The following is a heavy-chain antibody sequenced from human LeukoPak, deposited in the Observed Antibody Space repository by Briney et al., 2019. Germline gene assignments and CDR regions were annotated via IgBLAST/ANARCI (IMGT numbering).Heavy chain of an antibody. CDR2: IYYSGST. V-gene: IGHV4-61*01. CDR1: GGSISSSSYY. CDR3: ARAGGYSYGHPFDY. Sequence: SETLSLTCTVSGGSISSSSYYWSWIRQPPGKGLEWIGYIYYSGSTNYNPSLKSRVTLSVDTSKNQFSLKLSSVTAADTAVYYCARAGGYSYGHPFDYWGQGTLVTVSS. D-gene: IGHD5-18*01. J-gene: IGHJ4*02.